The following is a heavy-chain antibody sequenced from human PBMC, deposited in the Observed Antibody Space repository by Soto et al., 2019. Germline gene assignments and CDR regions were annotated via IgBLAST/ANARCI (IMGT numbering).Heavy chain of an antibody. CDR2: IYYSGST. CDR3: ARDFVGWPSTGIPYGMDV. D-gene: IGHD1-26*01. V-gene: IGHV4-31*03. CDR1: GGSISSGGYY. J-gene: IGHJ6*04. Sequence: SETLSLTCTVSGGSISSGGYYWSWIRQHPGKGLEWIGYIYYSGSTYYNPSLKSRVTISVDTSKNQFSLKLSSVTAADTAVYYCARDFVGWPSTGIPYGMDVWGEGTTVTVSS.